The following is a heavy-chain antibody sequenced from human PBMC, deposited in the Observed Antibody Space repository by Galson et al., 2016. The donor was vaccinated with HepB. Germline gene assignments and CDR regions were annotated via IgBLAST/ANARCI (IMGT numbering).Heavy chain of an antibody. J-gene: IGHJ2*01. CDR3: ARGLVHWFGESRGYFDL. V-gene: IGHV4-34*01. CDR2: IEHSGRI. CDR1: GGSVNGYY. Sequence: SETLSLTCAVHGGSVNGYYWSWIRQPPGKGLQWIGEIEHSGRINYNPSLKSRVTNLADTSKDQISLNVNFMTAADTAVYYGARGLVHWFGESRGYFDLWGRGTLVTVSS. D-gene: IGHD3-10*01.